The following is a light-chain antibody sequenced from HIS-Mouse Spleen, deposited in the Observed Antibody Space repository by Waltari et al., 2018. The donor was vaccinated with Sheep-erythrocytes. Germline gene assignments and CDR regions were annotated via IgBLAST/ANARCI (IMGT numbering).Light chain of an antibody. J-gene: IGLJ2*01. CDR3: NSRDSSGNLV. CDR2: GKN. CDR1: SLRSYY. Sequence: SSELTQDPAVSVALGQTVRITCQGDSLRSYYASWYQQKPGQDPVLVIYGKNNRPSGIPDRFSGSSSGNTASLTITGAQAEDEADYYCNSRDSSGNLVFGGGTKLTVL. V-gene: IGLV3-19*01.